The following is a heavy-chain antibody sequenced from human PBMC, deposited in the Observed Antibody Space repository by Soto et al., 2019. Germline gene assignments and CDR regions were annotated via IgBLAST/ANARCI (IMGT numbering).Heavy chain of an antibody. Sequence: QVHLVQSGAEVKKPGASVKVSCKASNYTFINYGISWVRQAPGQGLEWMGWISVYNGNTDYAQKFQGRVSMTADTSTNTAYLELRSLRSDDTAIYYCARDGYGSGFDYWGQGTLVTVSS. V-gene: IGHV1-18*01. D-gene: IGHD5-18*01. CDR2: ISVYNGNT. CDR1: NYTFINYG. J-gene: IGHJ4*02. CDR3: ARDGYGSGFDY.